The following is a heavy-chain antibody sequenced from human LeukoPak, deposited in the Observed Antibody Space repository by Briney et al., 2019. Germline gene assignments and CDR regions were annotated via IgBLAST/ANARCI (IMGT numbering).Heavy chain of an antibody. D-gene: IGHD3-10*01. Sequence: GGSLRLSCAASGFTFSSYWTHWVRQAPGKGLLWVSRINSDGSSTTYADSVRGRFTVSRDNAKNTLYLQMNSLRVEVTAVYYCARDLYINTFNWCDPWGQGTLVSASS. CDR2: INSDGSST. J-gene: IGHJ5*02. V-gene: IGHV3-74*01. CDR3: ARDLYINTFNWCDP. CDR1: GFTFSSYW.